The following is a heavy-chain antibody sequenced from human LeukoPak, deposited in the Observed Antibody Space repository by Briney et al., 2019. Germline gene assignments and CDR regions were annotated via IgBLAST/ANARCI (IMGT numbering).Heavy chain of an antibody. D-gene: IGHD2-8*01. J-gene: IGHJ4*02. CDR3: ARSRTPVYGVHY. Sequence: ASVKVSCKASGYTYTSYDINWVRQATGQGLEWMGWMNPNSGNTGNAQKFQGRVTMTRNTSISTAYMELSSLRSEDTAVYYCARSRTPVYGVHYWGQGTLVTVSS. CDR2: MNPNSGNT. V-gene: IGHV1-8*01. CDR1: GYTYTSYD.